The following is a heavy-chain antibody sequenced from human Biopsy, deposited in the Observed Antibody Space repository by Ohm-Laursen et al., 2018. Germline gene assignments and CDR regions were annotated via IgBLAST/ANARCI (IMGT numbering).Heavy chain of an antibody. CDR3: ARTPILIVSAGLVYRHQRHLQGMDV. CDR1: GFSLSARGMC. V-gene: IGHV2-70*11. CDR2: VDWDDYK. D-gene: IGHD6-13*01. Sequence: TQTLTLTSSFSGFSLSARGMCVSWIRQAPGKALEWLARVDWDDYKDYSASLQTKLSISKDTSNDQVVLTVNNVDPADTATYYCARTPILIVSAGLVYRHQRHLQGMDVWGQGIAVTVS. J-gene: IGHJ6*02.